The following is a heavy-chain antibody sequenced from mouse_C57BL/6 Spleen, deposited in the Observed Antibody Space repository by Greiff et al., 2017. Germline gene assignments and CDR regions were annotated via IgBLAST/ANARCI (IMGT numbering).Heavy chain of an antibody. J-gene: IGHJ4*01. D-gene: IGHD1-1*01. CDR1: GYTFTSYW. CDR2: IYPGSGST. Sequence: VQLQQPGAELVKPGASVKMSCKASGYTFTSYWITWVKQRPGQGLEWIGDIYPGSGSTNYNEKFKSKATLTVDTSSSTAYMQLSSLTSEDSAVYYCAHYYGSSYYAMDYWGQGTSVTVSS. CDR3: AHYYGSSYYAMDY. V-gene: IGHV1-55*01.